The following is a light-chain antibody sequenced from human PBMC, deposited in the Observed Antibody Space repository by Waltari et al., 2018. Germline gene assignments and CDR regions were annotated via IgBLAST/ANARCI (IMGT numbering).Light chain of an antibody. CDR1: QSVNNY. Sequence: VLTQSPATPSPSTGEIATLACRPSQSVNNYLAWYHEKPGQAPRLLIYDASNRATGIPGRFSGSGAGTDFTLTISSLEPEDFAVYCCQQRSNWPRFTFGPGTRVDIK. CDR2: DAS. V-gene: IGKV3-11*01. CDR3: QQRSNWPRFT. J-gene: IGKJ3*01.